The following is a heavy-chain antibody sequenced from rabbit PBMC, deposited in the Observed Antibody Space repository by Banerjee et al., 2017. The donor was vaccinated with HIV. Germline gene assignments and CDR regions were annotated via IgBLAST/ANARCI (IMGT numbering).Heavy chain of an antibody. J-gene: IGHJ4*01. Sequence: QEQLVESGGGLVQPEGSLTLTCTASGFSFSSSYYMCWVRQAPGKGLEWIACTYAGSGGITYYASWAKGRFTVSKTSSTTVTLQMTSLTPADTATYFCARDLPISGGYSFDLWGPGTLVTVS. CDR1: GFSFSSSYY. CDR2: TYAGSGGIT. D-gene: IGHD1-1*01. CDR3: ARDLPISGGYSFDL. V-gene: IGHV1S45*01.